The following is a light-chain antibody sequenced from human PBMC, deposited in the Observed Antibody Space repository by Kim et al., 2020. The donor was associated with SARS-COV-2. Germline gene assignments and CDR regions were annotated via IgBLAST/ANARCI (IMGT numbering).Light chain of an antibody. J-gene: IGLJ3*02. CDR1: SRRGYY. CDR3: NSRDSSSNHRV. CDR2: GKN. Sequence: AVGQTVRITCQEDSRRGYYASWYQQKPGQAPVLVIYGKNNRPPGIPDRFSGSSSGNTASLTITGAQAEDEADYYCNSRDSSSNHRVFGGGTQLTVL. V-gene: IGLV3-19*01.